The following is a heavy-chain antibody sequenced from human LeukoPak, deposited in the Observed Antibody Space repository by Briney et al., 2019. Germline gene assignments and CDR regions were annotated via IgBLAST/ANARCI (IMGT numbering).Heavy chain of an antibody. Sequence: GGSLRLSCAASGFTFSNYAMSWVRQAPGKGLEWVSAISGSGYSTYYADSVKGRFTISRDNSKNTLYLQVNSLRAEDTAVYYCAKIPNLRHIDYWGQGTLVTVSS. CDR2: ISGSGYST. J-gene: IGHJ4*02. CDR1: GFTFSNYA. D-gene: IGHD2-21*01. CDR3: AKIPNLRHIDY. V-gene: IGHV3-23*01.